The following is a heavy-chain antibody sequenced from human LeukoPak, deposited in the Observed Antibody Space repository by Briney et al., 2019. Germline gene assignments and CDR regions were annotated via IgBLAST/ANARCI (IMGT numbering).Heavy chain of an antibody. J-gene: IGHJ6*03. CDR1: GFTFDDYA. D-gene: IGHD6-19*01. Sequence: PGGSLRLSCAASGFTFDDYAMHWVRQAPGKGLEWVSLISGDGGSTYYADSVKGRFTISRDNSKNSLYLQMSSLRTEDTALYYCAKDKGSGWNYYYYYMDVWGKGTTVTVSS. CDR3: AKDKGSGWNYYYYYMDV. CDR2: ISGDGGST. V-gene: IGHV3-43*02.